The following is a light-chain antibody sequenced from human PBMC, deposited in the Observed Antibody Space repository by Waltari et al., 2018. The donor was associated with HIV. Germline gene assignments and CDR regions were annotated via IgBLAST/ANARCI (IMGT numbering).Light chain of an antibody. Sequence: QSALTQEPSLSGTVGQTVTLSCPGHSDNMGSNAVAWHQQLSHGPPKTVILGSSLPPWIPDRFSGSKSATTASLTISGLQPEDEADYYCSTWDQSLGIWVFGGGTKLTVL. J-gene: IGLJ3*02. V-gene: IGLV1-36*01. CDR3: STWDQSLGIWV. CDR1: SDNMGSNA. CDR2: GS.